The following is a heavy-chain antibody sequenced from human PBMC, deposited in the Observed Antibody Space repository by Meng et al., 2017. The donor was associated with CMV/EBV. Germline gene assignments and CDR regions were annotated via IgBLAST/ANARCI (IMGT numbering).Heavy chain of an antibody. V-gene: IGHV3-74*01. CDR1: GFTFGSYW. J-gene: IGHJ6*02. CDR2: THSDGVSA. CDR3: ARMFNYDFSRGGMDV. D-gene: IGHD3-3*01. Sequence: GESLKISCGGSGFTFGSYWMHWVRQVPGKGLGWISRTHSDGVSADYAGSVMGRFTISRDNAKNTVYLQMNSLRPEDTAVYYCARMFNYDFSRGGMDVWGQGTTVTVSS.